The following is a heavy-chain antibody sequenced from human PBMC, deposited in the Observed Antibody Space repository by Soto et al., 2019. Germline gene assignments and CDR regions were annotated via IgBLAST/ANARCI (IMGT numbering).Heavy chain of an antibody. CDR1: GFTFNRYA. CDR3: AKDATESSSWSEYFDF. D-gene: IGHD6-13*01. V-gene: IGHV3-23*01. J-gene: IGHJ4*02. CDR2: ISGDASTT. Sequence: EVQLLESGGGLVQPGGSLRLSCAASGFTFNRYAVSWVRQAPGKGLEWVSGISGDASTTYYAVSVKGRFTISRDNSKNANTLYLQMNSLRAEDTALYYCAKDATESSSWSEYFDFWGQGTLVTVSS.